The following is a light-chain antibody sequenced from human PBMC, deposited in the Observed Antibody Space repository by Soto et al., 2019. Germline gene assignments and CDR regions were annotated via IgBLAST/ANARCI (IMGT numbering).Light chain of an antibody. CDR3: QQYYSTPWT. Sequence: DIVMTQSPDSLAVSLGERATINCKSSQSVLYSPNNNNYLAWFQQKPGQPPKLLIYWASTRDSGVPDRFSGSGSGTDFTLTISSLQAEDVAVYYCQQYYSTPWTFGQGTKVEIK. J-gene: IGKJ1*01. CDR1: QSVLYSPNNNNY. CDR2: WAS. V-gene: IGKV4-1*01.